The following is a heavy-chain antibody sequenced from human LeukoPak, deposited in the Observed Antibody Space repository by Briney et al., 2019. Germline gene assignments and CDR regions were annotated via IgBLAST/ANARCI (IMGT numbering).Heavy chain of an antibody. CDR2: IIPILGIA. V-gene: IGHV1-69*04. Sequence: SVKVSCKASGGTFSSYAITWVRQAPGQGLEWMGRIIPILGIANYAQKFQGRVTITADKSTSTAYMELSSLRSEDTAVYYCASSGSGPNDYWGQGTLVTVSS. CDR1: GGTFSSYA. D-gene: IGHD1-26*01. CDR3: ASSGSGPNDY. J-gene: IGHJ4*02.